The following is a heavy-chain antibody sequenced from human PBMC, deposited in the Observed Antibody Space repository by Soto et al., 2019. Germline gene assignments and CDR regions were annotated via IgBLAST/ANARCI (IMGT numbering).Heavy chain of an antibody. V-gene: IGHV4-39*01. D-gene: IGHD2-2*01. J-gene: IGHJ5*02. CDR1: GGSISSSSYS. Sequence: SETLSLTCTVSGGSISSSSYSWGWIRQPPGKGLEWIGSIYYSGSTYYNPSLKSRVTISVDTSKNQFSLKLSSVTAADTAVYYCARGLAAAIGWFDPWGQG. CDR2: IYYSGST. CDR3: ARGLAAAIGWFDP.